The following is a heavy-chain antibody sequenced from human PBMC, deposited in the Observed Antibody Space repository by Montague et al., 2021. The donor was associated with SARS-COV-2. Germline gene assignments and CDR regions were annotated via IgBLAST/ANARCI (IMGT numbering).Heavy chain of an antibody. Sequence: SDTLSLICTVSGGSISSSSYYWGWIRQPPGKGLEWIGSIYYSGSTYYNPSLKSRVTISVDTSKNQFSLKLSSVTAADTAVYYCARDTRITMIVVVQGYGMDVWGQGTTVTVSS. D-gene: IGHD3-22*01. CDR3: ARDTRITMIVVVQGYGMDV. CDR1: GGSISSSSYY. CDR2: IYYSGST. J-gene: IGHJ6*02. V-gene: IGHV4-39*07.